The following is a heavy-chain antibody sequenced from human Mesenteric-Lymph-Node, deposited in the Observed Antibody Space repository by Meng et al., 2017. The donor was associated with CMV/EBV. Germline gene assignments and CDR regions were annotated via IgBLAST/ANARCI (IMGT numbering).Heavy chain of an antibody. Sequence: CSASGFTFSRYAMSWVLQAPGKGLEWVSTISGSGGSTYYADSVKGRFTISRDNSKNTVFLHMNSLRAEDTAVYYCAKDRSSSWNPEYWGQGTLVTVSS. CDR3: AKDRSSSWNPEY. D-gene: IGHD6-13*01. J-gene: IGHJ4*02. V-gene: IGHV3-23*01. CDR1: GFTFSRYA. CDR2: ISGSGGST.